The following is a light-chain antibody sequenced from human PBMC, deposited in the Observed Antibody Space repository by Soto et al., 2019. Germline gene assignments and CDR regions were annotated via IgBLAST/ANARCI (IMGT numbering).Light chain of an antibody. CDR3: QQYANYHLT. CDR2: DAS. V-gene: IGKV1-5*01. Sequence: DIQMTQSPSTLSASVGDTVTVTCRASQSISGRLAWYQQKSGAAPHLIVYDASTLESGVSSRFSGSGSGTEFTLTINSLQTHDFATYYGQQYANYHLTFGRGTRVEVK. CDR1: QSISGR. J-gene: IGKJ4*02.